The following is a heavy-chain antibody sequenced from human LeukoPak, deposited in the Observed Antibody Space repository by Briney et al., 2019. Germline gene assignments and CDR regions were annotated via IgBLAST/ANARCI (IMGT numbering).Heavy chain of an antibody. Sequence: GGSLRLSCTASGFTFSTYGMHWVRQAPGKGLEWVTLISYDGSTKYYSDSVKGRFTLSRDNSKNTLYLQMNSLRAEDTAVYYCARDGDVDYGNDGFDMWGQGTLVTVSS. CDR3: ARDGDVDYGNDGFDM. V-gene: IGHV3-30*03. CDR2: ISYDGSTK. CDR1: GFTFSTYG. D-gene: IGHD4-17*01. J-gene: IGHJ3*02.